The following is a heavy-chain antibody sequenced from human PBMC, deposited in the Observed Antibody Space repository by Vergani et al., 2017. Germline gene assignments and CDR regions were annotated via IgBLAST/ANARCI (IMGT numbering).Heavy chain of an antibody. CDR3: ARHTTYTDS. CDR2: IYPAYSDT. CDR1: EYSFGNYW. D-gene: IGHD1-1*01. V-gene: IGHV5-51*01. J-gene: IGHJ4*02. Sequence: EVALVQSGPEMRTPGESLKISCKGSEYSFGNYWIGWVRQMPGKGLEWMGIIYPAYSDTRYGPSFQGQVTSSADTSISTAFLQWDSLKASDTALYYWARHTTYTDSWGQGTLVTVSS.